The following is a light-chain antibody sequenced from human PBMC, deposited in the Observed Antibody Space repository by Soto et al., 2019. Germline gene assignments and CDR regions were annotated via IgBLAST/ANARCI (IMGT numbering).Light chain of an antibody. CDR3: SSYTSSSTP. Sequence: QSVLTQPPSVSGAPGQRVTISCTGNNSNLGAGYDVHWYQQLPGAAPKLVIFGNRNRPSGVPERFSGSKSGTSASLAITGLQAEDEADYYCSSYTSSSTPFGTGTKLTVL. CDR2: GNR. J-gene: IGLJ1*01. CDR1: NSNLGAGYD. V-gene: IGLV1-40*01.